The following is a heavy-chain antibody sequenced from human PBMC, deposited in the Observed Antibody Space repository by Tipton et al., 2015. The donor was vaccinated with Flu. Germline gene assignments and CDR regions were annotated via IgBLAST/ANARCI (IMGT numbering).Heavy chain of an antibody. D-gene: IGHD3-10*02. CDR3: ARLSYYDVDLKNFYFDY. CDR1: GGSIDKSGYY. Sequence: GLVKPSETLSLTCAVSGGSIDKSGYYWSWIRQPPGKGLEWIAYISSSGTTYYNPSLKSRATISVDTSKSQFSLKLRSVTAADTAVYYCARLSYYDVDLKNFYFDYWGQGALVTVSS. CDR2: ISSSGTT. J-gene: IGHJ4*02. V-gene: IGHV4-39*01.